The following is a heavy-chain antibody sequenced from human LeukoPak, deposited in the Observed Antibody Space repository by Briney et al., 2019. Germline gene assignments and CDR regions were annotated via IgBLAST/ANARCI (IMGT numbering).Heavy chain of an antibody. CDR2: IISIFGTG. Sequence: SVKVSCKASGGTFSSYAISWVRQAPGQGLEWMGGIISIFGTGNYAQKFQGRVTITTDESTSTAYMELSSLGSEDTAVYYCASRFYDILTGFPQDVWGKGTTVTVSS. D-gene: IGHD3-9*01. CDR3: ASRFYDILTGFPQDV. J-gene: IGHJ6*04. CDR1: GGTFSSYA. V-gene: IGHV1-69*05.